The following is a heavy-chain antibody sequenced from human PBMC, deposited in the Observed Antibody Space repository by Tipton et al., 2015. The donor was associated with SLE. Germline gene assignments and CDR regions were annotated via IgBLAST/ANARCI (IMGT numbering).Heavy chain of an antibody. D-gene: IGHD3-9*01. CDR1: GFTFSTYS. CDR2: IISSDGSI. J-gene: IGHJ4*02. V-gene: IGHV3-21*01. Sequence: SLRLSCAASGFTFSTYSMNWVRQAPGKGLEWVSSIISSDGSIYYADSVKGRFTISRDNAKNSLYLQMNSLRAEDTAVYYCAREISPLTIFWGPDYWGQGTLVTVSS. CDR3: AREISPLTIFWGPDY.